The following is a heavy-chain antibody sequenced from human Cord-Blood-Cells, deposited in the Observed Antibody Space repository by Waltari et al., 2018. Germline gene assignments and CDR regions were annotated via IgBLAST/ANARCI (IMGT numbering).Heavy chain of an antibody. CDR3: ARHPTYYYGSGSPYYYYMDV. D-gene: IGHD3-10*01. J-gene: IGHJ6*03. CDR2: IYYSGST. Sequence: QVQLQESGPGLVKPSETLSLTCTVSGGSISSYYWSWIRQPPGTGLEWIGYIYYSGSTNYNPSLKSRVTISVDTSKNQFSLKLSSVTAADTAVYYCARHPTYYYGSGSPYYYYMDVWGKGTTVTVSS. CDR1: GGSISSYY. V-gene: IGHV4-59*08.